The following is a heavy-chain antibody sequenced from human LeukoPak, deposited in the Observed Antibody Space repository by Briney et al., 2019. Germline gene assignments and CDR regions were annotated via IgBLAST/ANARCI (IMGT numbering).Heavy chain of an antibody. D-gene: IGHD3-22*01. CDR3: AKGRKRITMIVVVIGPYYYGMDV. CDR2: ISGSGGST. CDR1: GFTFSSYA. Sequence: GGSLRLSRAASGFTFSSYAMSWVRQAPGKGLEWVSAISGSGGSTYYADSVKGRFTISRDNSKNTLYLQMNSLRAEDTAVYYCAKGRKRITMIVVVIGPYYYGMDVWGQGTTVTVSS. V-gene: IGHV3-23*01. J-gene: IGHJ6*02.